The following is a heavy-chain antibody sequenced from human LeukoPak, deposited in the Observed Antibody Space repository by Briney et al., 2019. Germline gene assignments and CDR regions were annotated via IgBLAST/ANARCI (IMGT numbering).Heavy chain of an antibody. J-gene: IGHJ5*02. D-gene: IGHD3-3*01. CDR3: ARGYYDFWSGYSNWFDP. Sequence: SETLSLTCTVSGGSISSYYWSWIRRPPGKGLEWIGYIYYSGSTNYNPSLKSRVTISVDTSKNQFSLKLSSVTAADTAVYYCARGYYDFWSGYSNWFDPWGQGTLVTVSS. CDR2: IYYSGST. CDR1: GGSISSYY. V-gene: IGHV4-59*01.